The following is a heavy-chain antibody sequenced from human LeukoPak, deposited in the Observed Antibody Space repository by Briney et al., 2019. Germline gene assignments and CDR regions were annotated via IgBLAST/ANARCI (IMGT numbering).Heavy chain of an antibody. CDR3: TRDRRDGYNYVDL. Sequence: SETLSLTCTVSGGSISSSSYYWGWIRQPPGKGLEWIGSIYYSGSTNYNPSLTSRVTISIDTSKNQFSLKLNSVTAADTAVYYCTRDRRDGYNYVDLWGQGTLVTVSS. V-gene: IGHV4-39*07. CDR2: IYYSGST. J-gene: IGHJ4*02. CDR1: GGSISSSSYY. D-gene: IGHD5-24*01.